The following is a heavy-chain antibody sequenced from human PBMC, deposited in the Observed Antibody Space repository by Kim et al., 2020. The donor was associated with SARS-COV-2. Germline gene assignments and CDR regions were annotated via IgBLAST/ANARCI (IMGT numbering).Heavy chain of an antibody. V-gene: IGHV3-21*01. Sequence: ADSVKGRFTISRDNAKNSLYLQMNSLRAEDTAVYYCARDPYYDILTGYDYWGQGTLVTVSS. D-gene: IGHD3-9*01. CDR3: ARDPYYDILTGYDY. J-gene: IGHJ4*02.